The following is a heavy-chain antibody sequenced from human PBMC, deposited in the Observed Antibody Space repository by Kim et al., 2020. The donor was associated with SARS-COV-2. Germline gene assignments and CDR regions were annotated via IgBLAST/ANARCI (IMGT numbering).Heavy chain of an antibody. J-gene: IGHJ3*02. CDR2: IYYSGST. D-gene: IGHD3-9*01. CDR3: ARLKSYYDILTGYSNPDACDI. Sequence: SETLSLTCTFSGGSISSSSYYWGWIRQPPWKGLEWIGSIYYSGSTYYNPSLKSRVTISVDTSKNKFSLKLSSVTAADTTVYYCARLKSYYDILTGYSNPDACDIWGKGTMVHVSS. CDR1: GGSISSSSYY. V-gene: IGHV4-39*01.